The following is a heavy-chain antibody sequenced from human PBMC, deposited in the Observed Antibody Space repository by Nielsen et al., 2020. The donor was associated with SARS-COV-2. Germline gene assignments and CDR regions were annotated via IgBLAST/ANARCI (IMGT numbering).Heavy chain of an antibody. CDR1: GGSISSYY. CDR3: ARVYGGRRGMDV. V-gene: IGHV4-59*01. Sequence: SETLSLTCTVSGGSISSYYWSWIRQPPGKGLEWIGYIYYSGSTNYNPSLKSRVTMSGDLSKNQFSLRLTSVTTADTSVYYCARVYGGRRGMDVWGQGTTVTVSS. D-gene: IGHD4-23*01. J-gene: IGHJ6*02. CDR2: IYYSGST.